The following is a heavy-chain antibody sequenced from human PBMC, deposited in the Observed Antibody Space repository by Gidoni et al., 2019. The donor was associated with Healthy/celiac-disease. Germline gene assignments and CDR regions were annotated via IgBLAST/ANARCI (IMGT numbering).Heavy chain of an antibody. CDR2: IIPILGIA. CDR3: ARAPSYDSSGPFDY. V-gene: IGHV1-69*04. Sequence: QVQLVQSGAEVKKPGSSVKVSCKASGGTFSSYAISWVRQAPGQGLAWMGRIIPILGIANYAQKFQGRVTITADKSTSTAYMELSSLRSEDTAVYYCARAPSYDSSGPFDYWGQGTLVTVSS. CDR1: GGTFSSYA. D-gene: IGHD3-22*01. J-gene: IGHJ4*02.